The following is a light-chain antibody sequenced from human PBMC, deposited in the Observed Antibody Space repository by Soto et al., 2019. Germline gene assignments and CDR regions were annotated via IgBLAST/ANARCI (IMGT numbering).Light chain of an antibody. CDR3: QQYNNWPIT. CDR2: DAS. J-gene: IGKJ5*01. CDR1: QSVSSSF. Sequence: EIVLTKSPGTLSLSPGERATLSCRASQSVSSSFLAWYQQKVGQAPRLLIYDASSRATGIPDRFSGSGSGTDFTLTISSLEPEDFAVYLCQQYNNWPITFGQGTRLEIK. V-gene: IGKV3D-20*02.